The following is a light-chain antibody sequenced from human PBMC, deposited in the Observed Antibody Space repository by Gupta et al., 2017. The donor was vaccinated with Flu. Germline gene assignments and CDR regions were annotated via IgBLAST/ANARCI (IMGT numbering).Light chain of an antibody. CDR1: QSISSY. Sequence: DIQLTQSPSSLSASVGDRVTITCRASQSISSYLNWYQQKPGEAPKLLISAASIWQRGRPSSCPGTGAGTHGXITIISXQPEGLQTYHCLPVGRNQDRYTFGXGTKLKIK. CDR3: LPVGRNQDRYT. V-gene: IGKV1-39*01. J-gene: IGKJ2*01. CDR2: AAS.